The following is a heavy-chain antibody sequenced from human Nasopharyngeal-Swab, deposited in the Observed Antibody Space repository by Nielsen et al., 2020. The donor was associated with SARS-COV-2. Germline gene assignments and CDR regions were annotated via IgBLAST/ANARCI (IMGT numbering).Heavy chain of an antibody. Sequence: ALVKVSCKASGYTFTSYDINWVRQATGQGLEWMGWMNPNSGNTGYAQKFQGRVTMTRNTSISTAYMEPSSLRSEDTAVYYCARGRGGWFGELFDYWGQGTLVTVSS. V-gene: IGHV1-8*01. D-gene: IGHD3-10*01. J-gene: IGHJ4*02. CDR1: GYTFTSYD. CDR2: MNPNSGNT. CDR3: ARGRGGWFGELFDY.